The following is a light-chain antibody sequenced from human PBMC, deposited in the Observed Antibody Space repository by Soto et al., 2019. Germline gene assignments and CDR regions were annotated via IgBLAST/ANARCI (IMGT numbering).Light chain of an antibody. CDR3: CSYAGSYTYV. V-gene: IGLV2-11*01. Sequence: SALTQPRSVSGSPGQSVTISCTGTSSDVGDSDYVSWYQQHPGKAPKLMIFDVSKRPSGVPVRFSGSKSGNTASLTISGLQAEDEADYYCCSYAGSYTYVFGSGTKLTVL. J-gene: IGLJ1*01. CDR1: SSDVGDSDY. CDR2: DVS.